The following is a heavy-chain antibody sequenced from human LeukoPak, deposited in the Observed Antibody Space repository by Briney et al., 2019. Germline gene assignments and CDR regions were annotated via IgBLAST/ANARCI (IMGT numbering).Heavy chain of an antibody. J-gene: IGHJ2*01. V-gene: IGHV3-30-3*01. D-gene: IGHD6-13*01. CDR3: AKGIYSSSWYWYFDL. Sequence: GRSLRLSCAASGFTFSSYAMHWVRQAPGKGLEWVAVISYDGSNKYYADSVKGRFTISRDNSKNTLYLQMNSLRAEDTAVYYCAKGIYSSSWYWYFDLWGRGTLVTVSS. CDR1: GFTFSSYA. CDR2: ISYDGSNK.